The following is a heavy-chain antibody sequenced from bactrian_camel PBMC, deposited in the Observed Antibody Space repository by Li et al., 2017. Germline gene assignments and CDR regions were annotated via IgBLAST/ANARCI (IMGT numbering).Heavy chain of an antibody. Sequence: HVQLVESGGGLMQPGGSLRLSCAGSGFTFSSYWMYWVRQAPGKGLEWVAVINSGGGTTYYADSVKGRFTISRDNAENTVYLQMNSLKSDDTALYYCVRHGDYYFAYWGQGTQVTVS. J-gene: IGHJ4*01. D-gene: IGHD3*01. CDR1: GFTFSSYW. CDR2: INSGGGTT. V-gene: IGHV3S1*01. CDR3: VRHGDYYFAY.